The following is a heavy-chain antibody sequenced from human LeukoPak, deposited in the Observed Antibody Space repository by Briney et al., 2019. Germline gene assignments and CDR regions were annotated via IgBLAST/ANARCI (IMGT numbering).Heavy chain of an antibody. J-gene: IGHJ6*02. V-gene: IGHV1-18*01. D-gene: IGHD4-17*01. CDR3: ARPLMKDYVYRGYYYGMDV. CDR1: GYTFTSYG. Sequence: ASVKVSCKASGYTFTSYGISWVRQAPGQGLEWMGWVSAYNGNTNYAQKLQGRVIMTTDTSTSTAYMELRSLRSDDTAVYYCARPLMKDYVYRGYYYGMDVWGQGTTVTVSS. CDR2: VSAYNGNT.